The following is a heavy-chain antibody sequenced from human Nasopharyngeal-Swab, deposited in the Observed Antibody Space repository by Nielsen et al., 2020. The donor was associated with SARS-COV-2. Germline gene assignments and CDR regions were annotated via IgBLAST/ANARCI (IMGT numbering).Heavy chain of an antibody. CDR2: IKQDGSEK. CDR1: GFTFSSYW. CDR3: ARDLCGGDCYYPRGFFDL. Sequence: GGSLRLSCAASGFTFSSYWMSWVRQAPGKGLEWVANIKQDGSEKQYVDSVKGRFAISRDNAKNSLNLQMSSLRAEDTAVYYCARDLCGGDCYYPRGFFDLWGRGTLVTVSS. J-gene: IGHJ2*01. V-gene: IGHV3-7*01. D-gene: IGHD2-21*01.